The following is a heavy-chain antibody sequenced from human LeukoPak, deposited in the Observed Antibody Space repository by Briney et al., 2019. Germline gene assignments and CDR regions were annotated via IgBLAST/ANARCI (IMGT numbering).Heavy chain of an antibody. CDR1: EFTFRSYS. CDR3: ARGYDYGSGSYYPPYYYYYYMDV. CDR2: ISGSSSDI. D-gene: IGHD3-10*01. J-gene: IGHJ6*03. Sequence: GGSLRLSCAGSEFTFRSYSMHWVRQAPGKGLEWVSSISGSSSDIYYADSVKGRFTISRDNSKNSLYLQMNSLRAEDTAVYYCARGYDYGSGSYYPPYYYYYYMDVWGKGTTVTVSS. V-gene: IGHV3-21*01.